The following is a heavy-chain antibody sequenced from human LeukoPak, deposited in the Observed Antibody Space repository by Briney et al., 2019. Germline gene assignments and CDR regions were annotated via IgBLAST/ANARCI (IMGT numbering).Heavy chain of an antibody. CDR3: ARDRGLHNWFDP. D-gene: IGHD3-10*01. V-gene: IGHV4-39*07. J-gene: IGHJ5*02. Sequence: SETLSLTCTVSGGSISSSSYYWGWIRQPPGKGLEWIGSIYYSGSTYYNPSLKSRVTISVDTSKNQFSLKLSSVTAADTAVYYCARDRGLHNWFDPWGQGTLVTVSS. CDR1: GGSISSSSYY. CDR2: IYYSGST.